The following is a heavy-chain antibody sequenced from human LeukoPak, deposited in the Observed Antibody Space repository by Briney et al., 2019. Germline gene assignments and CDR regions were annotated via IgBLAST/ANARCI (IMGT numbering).Heavy chain of an antibody. CDR1: GGSISSDS. D-gene: IGHD3-10*01. CDR2: IHYSGGT. V-gene: IGHV4-59*01. CDR3: ARYYYGSGPFDY. J-gene: IGHJ4*02. Sequence: PSETLSLTCTVSGGSISSDSWSWIRQPPGKGLEWIGYIHYSGGTNYNPSLKSRVTISIDTSKNQFSLKLSSVTAADTAVYYCARYYYGSGPFDYWGQGTLVIVSS.